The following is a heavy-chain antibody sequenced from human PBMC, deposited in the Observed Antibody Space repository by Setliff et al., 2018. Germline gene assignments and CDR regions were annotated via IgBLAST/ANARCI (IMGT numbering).Heavy chain of an antibody. CDR2: IYSSGST. CDR1: GGSINSGDYY. D-gene: IGHD3-22*01. Sequence: SETLSLTCTVSGGSINSGDYYWSWIRQPPGKGLEWIGYIYSSGSTYYNPSLKSRVSISVDTSKNQFSLKLSSVTAADAAVYYCARESRYYYDNLGTLDYWGQGTLVTVSS. CDR3: ARESRYYYDNLGTLDY. V-gene: IGHV4-30-4*08. J-gene: IGHJ4*02.